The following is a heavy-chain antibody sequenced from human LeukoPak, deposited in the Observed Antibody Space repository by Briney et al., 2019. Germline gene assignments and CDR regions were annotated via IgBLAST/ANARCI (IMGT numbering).Heavy chain of an antibody. CDR3: AKDFVPRYDILTGLVDY. V-gene: IGHV3-9*01. J-gene: IGHJ4*02. Sequence: PGGSLRLSCAASGFTFDDYAMQGVREAPGKGLDWGSGSSWNSGTIGSADSVKGRFTISRDNAKNSLYLQMNSLRAEDTALYYCAKDFVPRYDILTGLVDYWGQGTLVTVSS. CDR2: SSWNSGTI. D-gene: IGHD3-9*01. CDR1: GFTFDDYA.